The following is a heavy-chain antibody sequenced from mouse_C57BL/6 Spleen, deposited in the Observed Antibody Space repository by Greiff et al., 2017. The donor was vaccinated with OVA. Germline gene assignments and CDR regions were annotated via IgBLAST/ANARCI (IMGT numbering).Heavy chain of an antibody. Sequence: VQLQQPGAELVKPGASVKMSCKASGYTFTSYWITWVKQRPGQGLEWIGDIYPGSGSTNYNEKFKSKATLTVDTSSSTAYMQLSSLTSEDSEVYDGARQRGSSGLFADWGEGTLVTVSA. CDR1: GYTFTSYW. D-gene: IGHD3-2*02. J-gene: IGHJ3*01. CDR3: ARQRGSSGLFAD. V-gene: IGHV1-55*01. CDR2: IYPGSGST.